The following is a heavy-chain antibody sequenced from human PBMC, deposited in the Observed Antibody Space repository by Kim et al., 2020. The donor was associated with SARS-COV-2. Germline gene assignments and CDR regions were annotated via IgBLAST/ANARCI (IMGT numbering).Heavy chain of an antibody. D-gene: IGHD3-9*01. V-gene: IGHV1-46*01. Sequence: ASVKVSCKASGYTFTSYYMHWVRQAPGQGLEWMGIINPSGGSTSYAQKFQGRVTMTRDTSTSTVYMELSSLRSEDTAVYYCARAPTYYDILTGYYIGLDYWGQGTLVTVSS. CDR1: GYTFTSYY. CDR2: INPSGGST. J-gene: IGHJ4*02. CDR3: ARAPTYYDILTGYYIGLDY.